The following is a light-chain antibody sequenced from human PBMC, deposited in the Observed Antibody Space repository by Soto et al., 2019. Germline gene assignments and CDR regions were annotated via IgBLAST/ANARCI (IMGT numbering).Light chain of an antibody. CDR1: QGIKND. J-gene: IGKJ1*01. CDR3: LQHHSYPQT. CDR2: AVS. Sequence: DIQMTQSPSSLSASVGDGVTITCRASQGIKNDLAWYQQKPGKAPKRLIYAVSSLQSEVPSRFSGSGSGTEFTVTISSLQPEDVATYYCLQHHSYPQTFGQGTKVEI. V-gene: IGKV1-17*01.